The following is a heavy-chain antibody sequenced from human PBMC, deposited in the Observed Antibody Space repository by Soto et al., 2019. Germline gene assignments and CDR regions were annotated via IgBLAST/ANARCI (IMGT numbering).Heavy chain of an antibody. CDR3: AREHIVVVPAASGYYYYGMDV. CDR2: INPKSGGT. V-gene: IGHV1-2*02. J-gene: IGHJ6*02. CDR1: GYTFTGYY. Sequence: ASVMVSCTASGYTFTGYYIDWVRQAPGQGLEWMGWINPKSGGTNFAQKFQGRVSMTRDTSISTAYMDLSRLRSDDTAVYYCAREHIVVVPAASGYYYYGMDVWGQGTTVTVSS. D-gene: IGHD2-2*01.